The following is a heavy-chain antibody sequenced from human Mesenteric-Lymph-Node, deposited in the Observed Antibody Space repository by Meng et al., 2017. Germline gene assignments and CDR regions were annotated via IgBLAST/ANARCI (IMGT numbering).Heavy chain of an antibody. V-gene: IGHV4-39*01. CDR2: VVYSGTT. CDR1: CGSISSSGYY. Sequence: LHLQDSGPALGKPSETPSLTCIVSCGSISSSGYYWAWIRQPPGVGLELIGSVVYSGTTYYTSSLKSRVSISVDTSKNQFSLKLSSVTAADTAVYYCARHHHSPTFDYWGQGTLVTVSS. J-gene: IGHJ4*02. CDR3: ARHHHSPTFDY. D-gene: IGHD1-14*01.